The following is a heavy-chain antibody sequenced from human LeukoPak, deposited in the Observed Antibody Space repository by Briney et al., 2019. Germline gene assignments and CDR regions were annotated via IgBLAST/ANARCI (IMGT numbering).Heavy chain of an antibody. CDR1: GGSISSYY. Sequence: PSETLSLTCTVSGGSISSYYWSWIRQPPGKGLEWIGYIYYSGSTNYNPSLKSRVTISVDTSKNQFSLKLSSVTAADTAVYYCARRARAPLYFNYGGQGPLVTVSS. D-gene: IGHD5-12*01. CDR2: IYYSGST. J-gene: IGHJ4*02. CDR3: ARRARAPLYFNY. V-gene: IGHV4-59*01.